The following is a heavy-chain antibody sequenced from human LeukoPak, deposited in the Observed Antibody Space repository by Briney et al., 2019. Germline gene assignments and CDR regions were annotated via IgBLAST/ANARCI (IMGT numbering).Heavy chain of an antibody. Sequence: KHSETLSLTCAVYGGSFSGYYWSWIRQPPGKGLEWIGEINHSGSTNYNPSLKSRVTISVDTSKNQFSLKLSSVTAADTAVYYCARDLGGDYDPPYAFDIWGQGTMVTVSS. D-gene: IGHD3-16*01. V-gene: IGHV4-34*01. CDR2: INHSGST. J-gene: IGHJ3*02. CDR3: ARDLGGDYDPPYAFDI. CDR1: GGSFSGYY.